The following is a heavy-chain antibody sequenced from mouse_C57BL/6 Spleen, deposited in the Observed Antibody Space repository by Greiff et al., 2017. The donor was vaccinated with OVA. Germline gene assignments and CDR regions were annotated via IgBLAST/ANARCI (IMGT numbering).Heavy chain of an antibody. Sequence: EVNVVESGGDLVKPGGSLKLSCAASGFTFSSYGMSWVRQTPDKRLEWVATISSGGSYTYYPDSVKGRFTISRDNAKNTLYLQMSSLKSEDTAMYYCARHPSTVVATGYFDYWGQGTTLTVSS. CDR2: ISSGGSYT. CDR1: GFTFSSYG. J-gene: IGHJ2*01. D-gene: IGHD1-1*01. V-gene: IGHV5-6*01. CDR3: ARHPSTVVATGYFDY.